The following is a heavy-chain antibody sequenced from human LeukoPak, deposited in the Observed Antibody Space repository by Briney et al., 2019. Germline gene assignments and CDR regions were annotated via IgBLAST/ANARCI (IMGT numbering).Heavy chain of an antibody. CDR3: ARASPLIEVVPAAGYDAFDI. J-gene: IGHJ3*02. Sequence: GASVKVSCKASGGTFSSYAISWVRQAPEQGLEWMGGIIPIFGTANYAQKFQGRVTITTDESTSTAYMELSSLRSEDTAVYYCARASPLIEVVPAAGYDAFDIWGQGTMVTVSS. D-gene: IGHD2-2*01. CDR1: GGTFSSYA. V-gene: IGHV1-69*05. CDR2: IIPIFGTA.